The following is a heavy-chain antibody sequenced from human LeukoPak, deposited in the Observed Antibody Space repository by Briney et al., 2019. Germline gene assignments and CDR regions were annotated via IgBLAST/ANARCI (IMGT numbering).Heavy chain of an antibody. Sequence: GGSLRLSRAASGFTFRSYEMYWVRQAPGKGLEWVSVIYSGGSTYYADSVKGRFTISRDNSKNTLYLQMNSLRAEDTAVYYCAKSSRIVGAYDYWGQGTLVTVSS. CDR2: IYSGGST. V-gene: IGHV3-66*01. CDR3: AKSSRIVGAYDY. J-gene: IGHJ4*02. CDR1: GFTFRSYE. D-gene: IGHD1-26*01.